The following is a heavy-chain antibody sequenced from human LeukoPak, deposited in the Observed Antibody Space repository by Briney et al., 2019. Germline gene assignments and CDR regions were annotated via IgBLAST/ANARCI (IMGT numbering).Heavy chain of an antibody. J-gene: IGHJ4*02. CDR2: INSYGDST. D-gene: IGHD2-2*02. V-gene: IGHV3-23*01. Sequence: GGSLRHSRAASGFPFSTYAMSWLRQAPGKGLEWVSTINSYGDSTYHADSVKGRFTISRDNSGNPLHLQMISLRAEDTAVYYCATSSTLIVVVATAIRDYWGQGTLITVSS. CDR3: ATSSTLIVVVATAIRDY. CDR1: GFPFSTYA.